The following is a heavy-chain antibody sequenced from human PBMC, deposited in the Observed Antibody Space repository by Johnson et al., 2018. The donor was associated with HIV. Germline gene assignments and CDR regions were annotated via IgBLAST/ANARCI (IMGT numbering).Heavy chain of an antibody. CDR3: ARDPSTAAADSKDAFDI. J-gene: IGHJ3*02. CDR1: GFTVSSNY. Sequence: VQLVESGGGLVQPGGSLRLSCAASGFTVSSNYMNWVRQAPGTGLQWVSIIFSGDSTYYADSVKGRFTISRDNAKNSLYLQMNSLRAEDTALYYCARDPSTAAADSKDAFDIWGQGTMVTVSS. V-gene: IGHV3-66*01. CDR2: IFSGDST. D-gene: IGHD6-13*01.